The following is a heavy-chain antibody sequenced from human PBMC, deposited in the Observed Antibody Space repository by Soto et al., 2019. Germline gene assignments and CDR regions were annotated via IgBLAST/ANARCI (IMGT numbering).Heavy chain of an antibody. CDR3: ASTRSGPYYDYYGTDV. J-gene: IGHJ6*02. V-gene: IGHV1-69*02. CDR2: IIPILGIA. CDR1: GGTFSSNT. Sequence: QVLLVQSGAEVKKPGSSVKVSCKASGGTFSSNTISWERQAPGQGLEWMGRIIPILGIANYAQKFQGRVTITADKSTSTAYMELSSLRSEDTAVYYCASTRSGPYYDYYGTDVWGQGTTVTVSS.